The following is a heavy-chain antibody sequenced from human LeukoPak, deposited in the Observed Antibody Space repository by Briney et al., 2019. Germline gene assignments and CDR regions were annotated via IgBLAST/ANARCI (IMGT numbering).Heavy chain of an antibody. CDR1: GGSISSYY. Sequence: SETLSLTCTVSGGSISSYYWSWIRQPPGKGLEWIGYIYYSGSTNYNPSLKSRVTISVDTSKNQFSLKLSSVTAADTAVYYCARDSITSKYYYDGSDQDAFDIWGQGTMVTVSS. CDR2: IYYSGST. CDR3: ARDSITSKYYYDGSDQDAFDI. V-gene: IGHV4-59*01. D-gene: IGHD3-22*01. J-gene: IGHJ3*02.